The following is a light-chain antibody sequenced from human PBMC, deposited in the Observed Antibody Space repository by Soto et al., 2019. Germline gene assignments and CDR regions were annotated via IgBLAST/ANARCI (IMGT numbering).Light chain of an antibody. CDR3: CSYAGNSTWV. Sequence: QSALTQPASVSGSPGQSITISCTGTSSDVGSYNLVSWYQQHPGKAPKLMIYEGSKRPSGVSNRFSGSKSGNTASLTISGLQAEDEADYYCCSYAGNSTWVFGGGTTLTVL. CDR2: EGS. CDR1: SSDVGSYNL. V-gene: IGLV2-23*01. J-gene: IGLJ3*02.